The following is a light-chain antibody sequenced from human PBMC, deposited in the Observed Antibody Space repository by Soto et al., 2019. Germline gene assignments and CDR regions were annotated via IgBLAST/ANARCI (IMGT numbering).Light chain of an antibody. Sequence: QSVLTQPPSVSGAPGKRVTISCTGSSSNIGAGYDVHWYQQLPGTAPKLLIYGNSNRPSGVPDRFSGSKSVTSASLAITGLQAEDEAYYYCQSYDSSLSGWVFGGGTKVTVL. CDR3: QSYDSSLSGWV. CDR1: SSNIGAGYD. V-gene: IGLV1-40*01. CDR2: GNS. J-gene: IGLJ3*02.